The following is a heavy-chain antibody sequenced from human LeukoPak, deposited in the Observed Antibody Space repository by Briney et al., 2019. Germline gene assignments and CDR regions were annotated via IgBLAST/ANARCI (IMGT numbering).Heavy chain of an antibody. D-gene: IGHD6-19*01. CDR2: INPNSGGT. CDR3: ARARGWSDY. J-gene: IGHJ4*02. Sequence: ASVKVSCKAPTYTFTGYYMRWVRQAPGQGLEWMGWINPNSGGTSYAQTFQGRVTMTRDTSITTFYMELSRLRSDDTAVYYCARARGWSDYWGQGTLVTVSS. CDR1: TYTFTGYY. V-gene: IGHV1-2*02.